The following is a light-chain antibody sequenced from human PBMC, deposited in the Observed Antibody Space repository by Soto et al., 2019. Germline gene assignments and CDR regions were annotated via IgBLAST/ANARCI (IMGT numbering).Light chain of an antibody. CDR1: QTVNSN. CDR2: GAS. J-gene: IGKJ5*01. V-gene: IGKV3-15*01. Sequence: DILMTQSPATLSVSPGERATLSCRASQTVNSNLAWYQQKPGQAPRLLIYGASTRATGIPARFSGSGSGTEFTLTISSLQSEDFAVYYCQQYNNWPPITFGQGTRLEIK. CDR3: QQYNNWPPIT.